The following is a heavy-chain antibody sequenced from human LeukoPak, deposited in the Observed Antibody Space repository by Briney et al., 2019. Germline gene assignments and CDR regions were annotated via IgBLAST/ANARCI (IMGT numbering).Heavy chain of an antibody. CDR3: AREVLHSEWLLGHGMDV. J-gene: IGHJ6*02. Sequence: GGSMRLSCAASGFTFSSYGMHWVRQAPGKGLEWVAVIWYDGSNKYYADSVKGRFTISRDNSKNTLYLQMNSLRAEDTAVYYCAREVLHSEWLLGHGMDVWGQGTTVTVSS. V-gene: IGHV3-33*01. D-gene: IGHD3-3*01. CDR2: IWYDGSNK. CDR1: GFTFSSYG.